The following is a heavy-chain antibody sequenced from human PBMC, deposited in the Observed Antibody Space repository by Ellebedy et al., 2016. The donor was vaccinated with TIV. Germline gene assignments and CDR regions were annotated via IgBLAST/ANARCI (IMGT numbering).Heavy chain of an antibody. D-gene: IGHD1-26*01. CDR1: GFTFSSYW. CDR2: IKQDGSEK. CDR3: ARVEVRELEPFDY. V-gene: IGHV3-7*03. Sequence: GGSLRLSCAASGFTFSSYWMSWVRQAPGKGLEWVANIKQDGSEKYYVDSVKGRFTISRDNAKNSLYLQMNSLRAEDTAVYYCARVEVRELEPFDYWGQGTLVTVSS. J-gene: IGHJ4*02.